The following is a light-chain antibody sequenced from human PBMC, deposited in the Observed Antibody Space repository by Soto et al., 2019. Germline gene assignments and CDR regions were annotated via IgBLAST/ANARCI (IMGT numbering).Light chain of an antibody. Sequence: EIVMTQSPATLSVSPGETATLSCRASQSVGYTLSWYQQKPGQGPRLLIYGAFTRATGIPARFSGSGSGTYFTLTISSLQSEDFAVYYCKQYKNWPPLTFGGWTKVEIK. CDR1: QSVGYT. V-gene: IGKV3-15*01. CDR3: KQYKNWPPLT. J-gene: IGKJ4*01. CDR2: GAF.